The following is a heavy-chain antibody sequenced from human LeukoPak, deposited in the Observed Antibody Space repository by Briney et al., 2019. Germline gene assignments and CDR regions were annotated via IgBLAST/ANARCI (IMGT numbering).Heavy chain of an antibody. CDR1: GYTFTSYG. D-gene: IGHD2-21*02. CDR2: ISAYNGNT. CDR3: ARDSKEYCGGDCYSFY. Sequence: ASVKVSCKASGYTFTSYGTSWVRQAPGQGLEWMGWISAYNGNTNYAQKLQGRVTMTTDTSTSTAYMELRSLRSDDTAVYYCARDSKEYCGGDCYSFYWGQGTLVTVSS. J-gene: IGHJ4*02. V-gene: IGHV1-18*01.